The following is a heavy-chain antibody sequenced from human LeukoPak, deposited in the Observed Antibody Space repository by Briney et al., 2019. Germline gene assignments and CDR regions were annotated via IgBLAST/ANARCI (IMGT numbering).Heavy chain of an antibody. Sequence: SETLSLTCTVSGGSISSYYWSWIRQPPGKGLEWIGYIYYSGSTNYNPSLKSRVTISVDTSKNQFSLKLSSVTAADTAVYYCSLADRKIDYWGQGTLVTVPS. CDR2: IYYSGST. J-gene: IGHJ4*02. CDR1: GGSISSYY. V-gene: IGHV4-59*08. CDR3: SLADRKIDY.